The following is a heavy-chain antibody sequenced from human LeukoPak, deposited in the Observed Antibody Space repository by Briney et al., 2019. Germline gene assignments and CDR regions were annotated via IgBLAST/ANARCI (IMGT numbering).Heavy chain of an antibody. CDR2: TKEDGSET. J-gene: IGHJ4*02. V-gene: IGHV3-7*01. CDR3: GYYDRSGYYYYFDY. CDR1: GFTFSSYW. Sequence: GGSLRLSCAASGFTFSSYWMSWVRQAPGKGLEWVANTKEDGSETYYVDSVKGRFTISRDNAKNSLYLQMNSLRAEDTAVYYCGYYDRSGYYYYFDYWGQGNLVTVSS. D-gene: IGHD3-22*01.